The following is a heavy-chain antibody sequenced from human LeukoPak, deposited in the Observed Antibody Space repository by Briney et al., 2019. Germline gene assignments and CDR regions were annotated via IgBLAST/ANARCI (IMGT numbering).Heavy chain of an antibody. V-gene: IGHV1-2*06. Sequence: GASVKVSCKASGYRFTGYYMHWVRQAPGQGLEWMGRINPDSGGTKYAQNFQGRVTMTRDTSITTVYMELSRLRSDDTAVYYCASGYSDYADYYNYYMDVWGKGTTVTVSS. J-gene: IGHJ6*03. CDR3: ASGYSDYADYYNYYMDV. D-gene: IGHD4-11*01. CDR1: GYRFTGYY. CDR2: INPDSGGT.